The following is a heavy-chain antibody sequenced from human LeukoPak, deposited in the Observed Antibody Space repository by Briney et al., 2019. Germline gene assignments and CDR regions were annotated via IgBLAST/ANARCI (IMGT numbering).Heavy chain of an antibody. J-gene: IGHJ4*02. CDR2: IIPILGIA. CDR3: AREGGDIVVVVAATGGAFDY. V-gene: IGHV1-69*04. Sequence: SVTVSCKASGCTFSSYAISWVRHAPGQGHEWMGRIIPILGIANYAHPFQGRVTITADKSTSTAYMELSSLRSEDTAVYDCAREGGDIVVVVAATGGAFDYWGQGTLVTVSS. D-gene: IGHD2-15*01. CDR1: GCTFSSYA.